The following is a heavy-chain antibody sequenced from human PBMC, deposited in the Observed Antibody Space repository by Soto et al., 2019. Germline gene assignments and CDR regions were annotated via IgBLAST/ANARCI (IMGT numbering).Heavy chain of an antibody. V-gene: IGHV3-23*01. D-gene: IGHD3-10*01. Sequence: EVQLLESGGGLVQPGGSLRLSCAASGFTFNNYAMSWVRQAPGKGLEWVSAISGRGGSAYYADSVKGRFTISRDNSKNTLYRQMNSLRAEDTAVYYCARFAGRFGELLSQFYQYGLDVWGQGTTVTVSS. CDR3: ARFAGRFGELLSQFYQYGLDV. CDR2: ISGRGGSA. CDR1: GFTFNNYA. J-gene: IGHJ6*02.